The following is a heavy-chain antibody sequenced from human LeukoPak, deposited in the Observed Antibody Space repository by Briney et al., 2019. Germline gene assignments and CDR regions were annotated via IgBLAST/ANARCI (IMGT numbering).Heavy chain of an antibody. V-gene: IGHV4-59*01. D-gene: IGHD3-22*01. CDR1: GGSISGDY. J-gene: IGHJ5*02. Sequence: SETLSLTCSVSGGSISGDYWSWIRQPPGKGLEWIGYIYYTGSTKYNPSLKSRVTISVDTSKNQFSLKLSSVTAADTAVYYCARERRRKYYDSPNWFDPWGQGTLVTVSS. CDR2: IYYTGST. CDR3: ARERRRKYYDSPNWFDP.